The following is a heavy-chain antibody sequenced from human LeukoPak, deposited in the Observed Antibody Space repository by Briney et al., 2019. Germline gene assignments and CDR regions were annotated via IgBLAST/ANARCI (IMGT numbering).Heavy chain of an antibody. V-gene: IGHV3-9*01. D-gene: IGHD2-15*01. CDR2: ISWNSGSI. Sequence: GMSLTRSCAASGFTCYDYAMHWVRQAPGKGLECFSGISWNSGSIGYADSVKGRFTISSDNAKNSLYLQMNSMRGEDTALYYCKKEREDSRLGFDYWGKGHLVPVSS. CDR1: GFTCYDYA. J-gene: IGHJ4*02. CDR3: KKEREDSRLGFDY.